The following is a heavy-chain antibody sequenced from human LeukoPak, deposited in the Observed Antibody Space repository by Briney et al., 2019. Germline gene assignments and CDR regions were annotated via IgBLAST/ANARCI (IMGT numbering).Heavy chain of an antibody. Sequence: ASVKVSCKASGYTSTTYYIHWVRQAPGQGLEWMGIISPSGGGTTYAQKFQGRVTMTRDMSTSTVYMEVSSLKSEDTAVYYCARDQVGASLDYWGQGTLVTVSS. CDR1: GYTSTTYY. D-gene: IGHD1-26*01. J-gene: IGHJ4*02. CDR3: ARDQVGASLDY. CDR2: ISPSGGGT. V-gene: IGHV1-46*01.